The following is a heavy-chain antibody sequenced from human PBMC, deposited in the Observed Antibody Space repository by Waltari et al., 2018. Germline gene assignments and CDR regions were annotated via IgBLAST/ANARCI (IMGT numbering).Heavy chain of an antibody. CDR1: GGSISSSNW. J-gene: IGHJ6*02. CDR2: IYHSGST. Sequence: QVQLQESGPGLVKPSGTLSLTCAVSGGSISSSNWWSWVRQPPGKGLEWIGEIYHSGSTDYNPSLKSRVTISVDKSKNQCSLKRSSVTAADTAVYYGARGASSWPLRYYYYGMDVGGQGTTVTVSS. CDR3: ARGASSWPLRYYYYGMDV. V-gene: IGHV4-4*02. D-gene: IGHD6-13*01.